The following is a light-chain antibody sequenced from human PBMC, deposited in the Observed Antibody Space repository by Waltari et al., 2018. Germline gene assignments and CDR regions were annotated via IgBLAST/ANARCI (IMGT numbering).Light chain of an antibody. V-gene: IGLV2-14*01. CDR3: SSYTSSTGHV. CDR1: SSDVGGYNY. Sequence: QSALTQPASVSGSPGQSITISCTGTSSDVGGYNYVSWYQQHPAKAPKLMIYDVSKRPSGVSNRFSGSKSGNTASLTISGLQAEDEADYYCSSYTSSTGHVFGTGTKVTVL. J-gene: IGLJ1*01. CDR2: DVS.